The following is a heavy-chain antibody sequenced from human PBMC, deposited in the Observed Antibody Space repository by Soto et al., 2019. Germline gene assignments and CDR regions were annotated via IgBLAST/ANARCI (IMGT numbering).Heavy chain of an antibody. CDR2: IILIFGTA. CDR3: ARGGDYSNYVGMRDY. V-gene: IGHV1-69*01. Sequence: QVQLVQSGAEVKKPGSSVKVSCKASGGTFSSYAISWVRQAPGQGLEWMGGIILIFGTANYAQKFQGRVTITADEYTSTAYMELSSLRSEATAVYYCARGGDYSNYVGMRDYWGQGTLVTVSS. CDR1: GGTFSSYA. D-gene: IGHD4-4*01. J-gene: IGHJ4*02.